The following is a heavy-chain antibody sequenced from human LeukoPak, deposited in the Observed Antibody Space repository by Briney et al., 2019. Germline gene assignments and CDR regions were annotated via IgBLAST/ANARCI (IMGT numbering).Heavy chain of an antibody. V-gene: IGHV1-18*01. Sequence: ASVKVSCKASGYTLTSYGISWVRQAPGQGLEWMGWISAYNGNTNYAQKLQGRVTMTTDTSTSTAYMELRSLRSDDTAVYYCARDRVEDIVVVVAAPDYYYGMDVWGQGTTVTVSS. CDR1: GYTLTSYG. J-gene: IGHJ6*02. D-gene: IGHD2-15*01. CDR2: ISAYNGNT. CDR3: ARDRVEDIVVVVAAPDYYYGMDV.